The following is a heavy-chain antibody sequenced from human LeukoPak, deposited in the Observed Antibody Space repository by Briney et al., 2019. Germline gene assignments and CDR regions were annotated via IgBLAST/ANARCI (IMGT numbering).Heavy chain of an antibody. CDR3: ARVRSGIAAAGTNYYYYYYYMDV. CDR1: GGSISSYY. Sequence: SETLSLTCTVSGGSISSYYWSWIRQPAGKGLEWIGRIYTSGSTNYNPSLKSRVTISVDTSKNQFSLKLSSVTAADTAVYYCARVRSGIAAAGTNYYYYYYYMDVWGKGTTVTISS. CDR2: IYTSGST. V-gene: IGHV4-4*07. D-gene: IGHD6-13*01. J-gene: IGHJ6*03.